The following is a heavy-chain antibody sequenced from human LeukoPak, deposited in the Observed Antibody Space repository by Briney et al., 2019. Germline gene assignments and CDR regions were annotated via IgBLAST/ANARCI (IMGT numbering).Heavy chain of an antibody. Sequence: KPSETLSLTCTVSGGSISSYYWSWIRQPPGKGLECIGYIYYSGSTNYNPSLKSRVTISVDTSKNQFSLKLSSVTAADTAVYYCARDKLELPYYWGQGTLVTVSS. J-gene: IGHJ4*02. D-gene: IGHD1-7*01. CDR2: IYYSGST. CDR3: ARDKLELPYY. V-gene: IGHV4-59*01. CDR1: GGSISSYY.